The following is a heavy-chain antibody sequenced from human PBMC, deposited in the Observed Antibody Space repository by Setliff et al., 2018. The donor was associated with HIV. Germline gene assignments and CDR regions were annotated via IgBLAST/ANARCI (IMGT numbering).Heavy chain of an antibody. D-gene: IGHD6-6*01. J-gene: IGHJ4*02. Sequence: AGGSLRLSCAASGFTLSNYQMSWVRQAPGKGLEWVAKIKGDVDQKYYVDSVKGRFTISRDNAQNSLYLQVTSLRVEDTALYYCVRDWSGQQLVPAYWGQGTLVTVSS. V-gene: IGHV3-7*03. CDR1: GFTLSNYQ. CDR3: VRDWSGQQLVPAY. CDR2: IKGDVDQK.